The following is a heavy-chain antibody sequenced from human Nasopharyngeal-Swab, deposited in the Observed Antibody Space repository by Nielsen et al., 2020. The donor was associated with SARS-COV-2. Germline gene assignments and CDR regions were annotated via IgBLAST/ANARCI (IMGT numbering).Heavy chain of an antibody. CDR2: ISGSGDTT. Sequence: GGSLRLSCAASGFTFSSYAMSWVRQAPGKGLEWVSSISGSGDTTSCADSVKGRFTISRDNSKNTLYLQLNSLRAEDTAVYYCAKGAVGGAVAGTQYFQHWGQGTQVTVSS. CDR3: AKGAVGGAVAGTQYFQH. V-gene: IGHV3-23*01. J-gene: IGHJ1*01. D-gene: IGHD6-19*01. CDR1: GFTFSSYA.